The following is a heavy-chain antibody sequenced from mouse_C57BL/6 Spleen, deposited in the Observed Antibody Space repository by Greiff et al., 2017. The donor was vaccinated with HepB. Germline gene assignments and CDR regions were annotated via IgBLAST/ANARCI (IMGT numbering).Heavy chain of an antibody. V-gene: IGHV1-63*01. J-gene: IGHJ2*01. CDR2: IYPGGGYT. CDR1: GYTFTNYW. Sequence: QVQLQQSGAELVRPGTSVKMSCKASGYTFTNYWIGWAKQRPGHGLEWIGDIYPGGGYTNYNEKFKGKATLTADKSSSTAYMQFSSLTSEDSAIYYGARSGDGYPYYFDYWGQGTTLTVSS. CDR3: ARSGDGYPYYFDY. D-gene: IGHD2-3*01.